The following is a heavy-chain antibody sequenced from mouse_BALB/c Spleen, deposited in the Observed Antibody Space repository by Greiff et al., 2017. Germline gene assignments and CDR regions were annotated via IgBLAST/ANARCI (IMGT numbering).Heavy chain of an antibody. CDR1: GDSITSGY. CDR2: ISYSGST. J-gene: IGHJ4*01. D-gene: IGHD2-3*01. CDR3: ARARYDGYRYAMDY. V-gene: IGHV3-8*02. Sequence: DVQLQESGPSLVKPSQTLSLTCSVTGDSITSGYWNWIRKFPGNKLEYMGYISYSGSTYYNPSLKSRISITRDSSKNQYYLQLNSVTTEDTATYYCARARYDGYRYAMDYWGQGTSVTVSS.